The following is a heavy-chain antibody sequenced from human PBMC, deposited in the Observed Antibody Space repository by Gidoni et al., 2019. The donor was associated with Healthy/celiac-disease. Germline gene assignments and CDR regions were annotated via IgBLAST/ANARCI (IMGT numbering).Heavy chain of an antibody. CDR3: ARGGVKIFQH. V-gene: IGHV4-34*01. CDR2: INHRGST. CDR1: GGSLSGYY. J-gene: IGHJ1*01. D-gene: IGHD2-21*01. Sequence: VQLQQWGAGLLKPSETLSLTCAVYGGSLSGYYWSWIRQPPGKGLEWIGEINHRGSTNYNPSLKSRVTISVDTSKNQFSLRLSSVTAADTAVYYCARGGVKIFQHWGQGTLVTVSS.